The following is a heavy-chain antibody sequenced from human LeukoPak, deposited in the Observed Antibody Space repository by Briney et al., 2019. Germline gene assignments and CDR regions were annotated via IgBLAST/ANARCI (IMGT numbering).Heavy chain of an antibody. CDR1: GYTFTSYG. D-gene: IGHD2/OR15-2a*01. V-gene: IGHV1-18*01. CDR3: ARAKEYSTLGDWFDA. Sequence: ASVKVSCKASGYTFTSYGISWVRQAPGQGLEWIGWISAYNGNTNSAQKLQGRVTMTTDTSTSTAYMELTTLKTDDTAVYYCARAKEYSTLGDWFDAWGQGTLFTVSS. J-gene: IGHJ5*02. CDR2: ISAYNGNT.